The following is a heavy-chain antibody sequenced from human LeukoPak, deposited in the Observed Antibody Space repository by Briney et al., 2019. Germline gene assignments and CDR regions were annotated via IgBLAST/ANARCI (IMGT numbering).Heavy chain of an antibody. CDR1: GYPFTSYG. D-gene: IGHD6-13*01. J-gene: IGHJ6*02. CDR2: ISAYNGNT. CDR3: ARARGEYSSSLDYYNYVRDV. Sequence: ASVKVSCKASGYPFTSYGISWVRQAPGQGLEWMGWISAYNGNTNYAQKLQGRVTMTTDTSTSTAYMELRSLRSDDTAVYYCARARGEYSSSLDYYNYVRDVWGQGTTVTVS. V-gene: IGHV1-18*01.